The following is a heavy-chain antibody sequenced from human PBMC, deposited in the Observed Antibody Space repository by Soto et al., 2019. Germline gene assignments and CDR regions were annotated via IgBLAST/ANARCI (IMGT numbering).Heavy chain of an antibody. CDR3: ARDRLHSSAYWWLDY. Sequence: PSETLSLTCTVSGVSISPYYWSWIRQPPGIRLEYIGYIYYSGTTNYDPSLKSRVTISVDTSKNQFSLKLRTVTAADTAMYYCARDRLHSSAYWWLDYWGQGTQVTVSS. CDR1: GVSISPYY. CDR2: IYYSGTT. J-gene: IGHJ4*02. D-gene: IGHD3-22*01. V-gene: IGHV4-59*01.